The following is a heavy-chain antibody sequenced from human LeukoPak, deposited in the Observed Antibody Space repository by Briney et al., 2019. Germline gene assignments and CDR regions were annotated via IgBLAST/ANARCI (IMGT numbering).Heavy chain of an antibody. CDR3: ARASVIAIPFSY. J-gene: IGHJ4*02. CDR2: INHSGST. V-gene: IGHV4-34*01. Sequence: SETLSLTCAVYGGSFSSYYWSWIRQPPGKGLEWIGEINHSGSTNYNPSLKSRVTISVDTSKNQFSLKLSSVTAADTAVYYCARASVIAIPFSYWGQGTLVTVSS. D-gene: IGHD2-21*01. CDR1: GGSFSSYY.